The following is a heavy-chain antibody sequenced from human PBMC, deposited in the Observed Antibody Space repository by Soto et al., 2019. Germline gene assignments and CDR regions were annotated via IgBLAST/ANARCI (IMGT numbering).Heavy chain of an antibody. Sequence: GGSLRLSCAASGFTFSGSAMHWVRQASGKGLEWVGRIRSKANSYATAYAASVKGRFTISRDDSKNTAYLQMNSLKTEDTAVYYCTRHSEIYYDSSTAYDYWGQGTLVTVSS. V-gene: IGHV3-73*01. CDR1: GFTFSGSA. CDR2: IRSKANSYAT. J-gene: IGHJ4*02. D-gene: IGHD3-22*01. CDR3: TRHSEIYYDSSTAYDY.